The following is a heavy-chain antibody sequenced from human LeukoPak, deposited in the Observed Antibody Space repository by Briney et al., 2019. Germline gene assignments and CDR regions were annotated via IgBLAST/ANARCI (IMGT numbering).Heavy chain of an antibody. CDR3: AKGFLFQRHDLIHF. CDR2: ISYNGGKT. V-gene: IGHV3-30*18. CDR1: GFSFSSYG. J-gene: IGHJ3*01. D-gene: IGHD2-21*01. Sequence: GGSLRLSCVASGFSFSSYGMFWVRQAPGKGLEWVAYISYNGGKTDYADSVKGRLIISRDNYKDTLFLQMNSLRAEDTAVYYCAKGFLFQRHDLIHFWGQGTMLTVSS.